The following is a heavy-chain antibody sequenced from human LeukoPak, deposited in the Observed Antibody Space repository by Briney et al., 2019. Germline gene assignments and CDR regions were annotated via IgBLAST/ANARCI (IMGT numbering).Heavy chain of an antibody. V-gene: IGHV5-51*01. D-gene: IGHD2-21*02. Sequence: GESLKISCKGSGYSFTSYWIGWVRQMPGKGLEWMGIIYPGDSDTTYSPSFQGQVTISADKSISTAYLQWSSLKASGTAMYYCVRRNPLTQDAFDIWGQGTMVTVSS. CDR2: IYPGDSDT. CDR3: VRRNPLTQDAFDI. J-gene: IGHJ3*02. CDR1: GYSFTSYW.